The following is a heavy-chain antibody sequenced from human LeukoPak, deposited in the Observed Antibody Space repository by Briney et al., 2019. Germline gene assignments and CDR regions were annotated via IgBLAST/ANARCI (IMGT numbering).Heavy chain of an antibody. CDR2: ISGSGGST. Sequence: GGSLRLSCAACGFTFSSYAMSWVRQAPGKGLEWVSAISGSGGSTYYADSVKGRFTISRDNSKNTLYLQMNSLRAEDTAVYYCAKDPSSSWFGDYFDYWGQGTLVTVSS. CDR1: GFTFSSYA. D-gene: IGHD6-13*01. CDR3: AKDPSSSWFGDYFDY. J-gene: IGHJ4*02. V-gene: IGHV3-23*01.